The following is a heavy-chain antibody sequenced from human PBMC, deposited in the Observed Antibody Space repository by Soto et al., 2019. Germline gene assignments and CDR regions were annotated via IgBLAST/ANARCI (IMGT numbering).Heavy chain of an antibody. V-gene: IGHV3-48*02. CDR2: ISSSSSTI. D-gene: IGHD4-17*01. J-gene: IGHJ6*02. CDR1: GFTFSSYS. Sequence: VGSLRLSCAASGFTFSSYSMNWVRQAPGKGLEWVSYISSSSSTIYYADSVKGRFTISRDNAKNSLYLQMNSLRDEDTAVYYCASLTTVSNYGMDVWGQGTTVTVSS. CDR3: ASLTTVSNYGMDV.